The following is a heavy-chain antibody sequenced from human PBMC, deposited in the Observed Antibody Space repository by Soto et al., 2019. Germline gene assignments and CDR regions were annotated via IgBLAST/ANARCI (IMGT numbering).Heavy chain of an antibody. CDR1: GGSFSGYY. CDR2: INHSGST. Sequence: PSETLSLTCAVSGGSFSGYYWSWIRQPPGKGLEWIGEINHSGSTNYNPSLKSRVTISVDTSKNQFSLKLSSVTAADTAVYYCASGGIEYSSSSDFDYWGQGTLVTVSS. J-gene: IGHJ4*02. D-gene: IGHD6-6*01. V-gene: IGHV4-34*01. CDR3: ASGGIEYSSSSDFDY.